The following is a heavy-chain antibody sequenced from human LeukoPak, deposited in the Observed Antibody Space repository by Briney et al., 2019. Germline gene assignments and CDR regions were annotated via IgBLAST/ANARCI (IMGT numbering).Heavy chain of an antibody. D-gene: IGHD3-3*01. J-gene: IGHJ5*02. V-gene: IGHV1-18*01. CDR1: GYTFTSYG. CDR2: ISAYNGNT. Sequence: GASVKVSCKASGYTFTSYGISWVRQAPGQGLEWMGWISAYNGNTNYAQKLQGRVTMTRDTSTSTVYMELSSPRSEDTAVYYCARQLRSPRRWFDPWGQGTLVTVSS. CDR3: ARQLRSPRRWFDP.